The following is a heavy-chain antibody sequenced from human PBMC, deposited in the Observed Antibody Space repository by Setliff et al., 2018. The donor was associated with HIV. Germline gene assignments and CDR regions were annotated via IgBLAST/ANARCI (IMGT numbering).Heavy chain of an antibody. D-gene: IGHD6-6*01. Sequence: GGSLRLSCATSGFTLSTYGMHWVRQAPGKGLEWVARVHYNGNDKFYVDSVKGRFTISRDNCKNTLYLQVNSLRAEETALYYCEREGSSSPWFDPLGQGTLVTVSS. CDR1: GFTLSTYG. CDR3: EREGSSSPWFDP. J-gene: IGHJ5*02. V-gene: IGHV3-30*02. CDR2: VHYNGNDK.